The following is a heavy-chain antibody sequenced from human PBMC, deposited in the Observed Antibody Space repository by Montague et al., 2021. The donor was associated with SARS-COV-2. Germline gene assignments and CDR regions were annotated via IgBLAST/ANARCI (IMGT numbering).Heavy chain of an antibody. V-gene: IGHV4-61*09. Sequence: TLSLTCTVSGASISSASYYWRWVRQPAGKALEWIGHIYTSEIANYNPSLESRVTISIDTSKNQFSLKLNSVTAADTAVYYCASAPYSSSWTGFGDYYYLMDVWGRGTTVTVSS. CDR1: GASISSASYY. CDR2: IYTSEIA. D-gene: IGHD6-13*01. J-gene: IGHJ6*02. CDR3: ASAPYSSSWTGFGDYYYLMDV.